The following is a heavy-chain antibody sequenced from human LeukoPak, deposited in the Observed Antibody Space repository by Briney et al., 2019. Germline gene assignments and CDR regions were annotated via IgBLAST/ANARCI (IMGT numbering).Heavy chain of an antibody. Sequence: SETLSLTCTVSGGSISSYYWSWIRQPPGKGLEWIGYIYYSGSTNYNPSLKSRVTISVDTSKNQFSLKLSSVTAADTAVYYCARDLGPYYYGSGSYFDYWDQGTLVTVSS. CDR3: ARDLGPYYYGSGSYFDY. CDR1: GGSISSYY. CDR2: IYYSGST. J-gene: IGHJ4*02. V-gene: IGHV4-59*01. D-gene: IGHD3-10*01.